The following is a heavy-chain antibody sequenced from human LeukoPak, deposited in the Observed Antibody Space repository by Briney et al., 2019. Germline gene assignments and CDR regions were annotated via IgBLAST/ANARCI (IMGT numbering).Heavy chain of an antibody. CDR2: IYTSGST. D-gene: IGHD3-10*01. Sequence: SETLSLTCTVSGGSISSYYWSWIRQPPGKGLEWIGYIYTSGSTNYNPSLKSRVTISVDTSKNQFSLKLSSMTAADTAVYYCARGRRQGFYGSGSYSGWFDPWGQGTLVTVSS. V-gene: IGHV4-4*09. CDR1: GGSISSYY. J-gene: IGHJ5*02. CDR3: ARGRRQGFYGSGSYSGWFDP.